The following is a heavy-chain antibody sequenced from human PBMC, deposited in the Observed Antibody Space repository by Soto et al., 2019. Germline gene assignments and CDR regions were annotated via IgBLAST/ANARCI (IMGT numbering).Heavy chain of an antibody. CDR2: INHSGST. J-gene: IGHJ5*02. CDR1: GGSFSGYY. CDR3: ARGGYSYGYRLFRWFEP. Sequence: SETLSLTCAVYGGSFSGYYWSWIRQPPGKGLEWIGEINHSGSTNYNPSLKSRVTISVDTSKNQFSLKLSSVTAADTAVYYCARGGYSYGYRLFRWFEPWGQGTLVTVSS. V-gene: IGHV4-34*01. D-gene: IGHD5-18*01.